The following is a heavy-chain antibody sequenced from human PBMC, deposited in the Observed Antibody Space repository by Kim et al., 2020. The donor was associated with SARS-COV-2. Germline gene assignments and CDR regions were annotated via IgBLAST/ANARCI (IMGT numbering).Heavy chain of an antibody. V-gene: IGHV4-59*02. CDR3: ARATRICCVHH. CDR1: GASVSSHY. J-gene: IGHJ5*02. Sequence: SETLSLTCTVAGASVSSHYCVWIRPSPRKGLECIGYVYFSDRTNYIPSLRRRVTISVDTPKKQFSLNLNAVPAAYTAGYLCARATRICCVHHLVQGTLV. CDR2: VYFSDRT. D-gene: IGHD3-10*02.